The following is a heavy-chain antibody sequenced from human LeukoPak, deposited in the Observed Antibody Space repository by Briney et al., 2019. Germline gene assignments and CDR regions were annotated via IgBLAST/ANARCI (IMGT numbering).Heavy chain of an antibody. CDR2: TNHRGRT. CDR1: GGSFSGYQ. CDR3: ARAYYYDSTGYFEDNY. V-gene: IGHV4-34*01. Sequence: PSETLSLTCAVSGGSFSGYQWNWIRQPPGKGLEWIGETNHRGRTTYNPSLKSRVTMSIDTSKNHFSLRLSSVTAADTAVYYCARAYYYDSTGYFEDNYRGQGTLVTVSS. D-gene: IGHD3-22*01. J-gene: IGHJ4*02.